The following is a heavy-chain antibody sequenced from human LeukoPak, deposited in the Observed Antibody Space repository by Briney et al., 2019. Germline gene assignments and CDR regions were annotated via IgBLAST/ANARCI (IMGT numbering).Heavy chain of an antibody. CDR3: AKSDWGYCSSTSCYYFDY. Sequence: GGSLRLSCAASGFTFSSYAMSWVRQAPGKGLEWVSAISGSGGTTYYADSVKGRFTISRDNSKNTLYLQMNSLRAEDTAVYYCAKSDWGYCSSTSCYYFDYWGQGTLATVSS. J-gene: IGHJ4*02. V-gene: IGHV3-23*01. CDR2: ISGSGGTT. CDR1: GFTFSSYA. D-gene: IGHD2-2*01.